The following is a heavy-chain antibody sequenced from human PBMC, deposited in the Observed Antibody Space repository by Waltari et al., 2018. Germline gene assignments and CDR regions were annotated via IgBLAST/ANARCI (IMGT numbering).Heavy chain of an antibody. CDR1: GGSISSSNW. Sequence: QVQLQESGPGLVKPSGTLSLTCAVSGGSISSSNWWSWVRQPPGKGLEWIGEIYHIGSTNNNPSLKRRVTISVDKSKNQFSLKLSSVTAADTAVYYCARDSRITGTTTLFDYWGQGTLVTVSS. CDR2: IYHIGST. D-gene: IGHD1-7*01. J-gene: IGHJ4*02. V-gene: IGHV4-4*02. CDR3: ARDSRITGTTTLFDY.